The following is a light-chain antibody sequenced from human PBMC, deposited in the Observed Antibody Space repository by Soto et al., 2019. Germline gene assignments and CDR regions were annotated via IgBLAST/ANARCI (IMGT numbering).Light chain of an antibody. J-gene: IGKJ5*01. CDR3: QQYNNWPIT. CDR2: RAS. V-gene: IGKV3-15*01. CDR1: QSVDSL. Sequence: EIVMTRSPATLPVSAGETATLSCKTSQSVDSLLAWYQQKPGQAPRLLIYRASTRTTGIPARFSGSGSRTEFTLTINSLQSEDFAVYYCQQYNNWPITFGQGTRLEIK.